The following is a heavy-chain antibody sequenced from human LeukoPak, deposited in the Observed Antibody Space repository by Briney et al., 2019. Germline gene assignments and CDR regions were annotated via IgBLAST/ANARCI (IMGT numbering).Heavy chain of an antibody. CDR3: ARDSSLSSWRDYDTVFDS. D-gene: IGHD3-22*01. J-gene: IGHJ4*02. CDR2: ISSSSSYI. V-gene: IGHV3-21*01. Sequence: PGGSLTLSCAASGFTFSIYSMNWVRQAPRQGLEWVSFISSSSSYIYYADSVKGRFTISRDNAKNSLYLQMNSLRAEDTAVYYCARDSSLSSWRDYDTVFDSWGQGTLVTVSS. CDR1: GFTFSIYS.